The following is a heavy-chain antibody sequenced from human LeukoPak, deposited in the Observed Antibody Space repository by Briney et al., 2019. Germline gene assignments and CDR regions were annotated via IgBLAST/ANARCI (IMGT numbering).Heavy chain of an antibody. CDR3: ARVLGGNFDS. CDR2: ISSSTSTI. CDR1: GFTFSTYS. Sequence: GGSLRLSCAASGFTFSTYSMNWVRQAPGKGLEWVSYISSSTSTIYYADSVKGRFTISRDNAKNSLYLQMNNLRAEDTAVYYCARVLGGNFDSWGQGTLVTVSS. D-gene: IGHD1-26*01. V-gene: IGHV3-48*01. J-gene: IGHJ4*02.